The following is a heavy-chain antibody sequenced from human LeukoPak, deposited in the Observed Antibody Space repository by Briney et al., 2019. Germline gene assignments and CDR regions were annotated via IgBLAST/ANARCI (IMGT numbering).Heavy chain of an antibody. V-gene: IGHV3-21*01. CDR2: IGGSVSYI. CDR3: ARDPDGYRQGHHFDY. D-gene: IGHD5-18*01. CDR1: GFTFSSYS. J-gene: IGHJ4*02. Sequence: NPGGSLRLSCAASGFTFSSYSMNWVRQAPGKGLEWVSSIGGSVSYIYNADSVKGRFAISRDNSKNTLYLQMNSLKAEDTAVYYCARDPDGYRQGHHFDYWRQGTLVTVSS.